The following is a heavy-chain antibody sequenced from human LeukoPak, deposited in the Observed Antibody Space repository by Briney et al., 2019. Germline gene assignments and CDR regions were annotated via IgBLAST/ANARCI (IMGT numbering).Heavy chain of an antibody. V-gene: IGHV1-8*03. J-gene: IGHJ6*04. CDR2: MNPKSGDT. CDR3: ARGRYMDV. CDR1: GYNFIDYE. Sequence: ASVKVSCKASGYNFIDYEINWVRQAPGQGLEWMGWMNPKSGDTGYEQKFQARVTISRDSSISTVYMELSSLRPEDTALYYCARGRYMDVWGKGTTVTVSS.